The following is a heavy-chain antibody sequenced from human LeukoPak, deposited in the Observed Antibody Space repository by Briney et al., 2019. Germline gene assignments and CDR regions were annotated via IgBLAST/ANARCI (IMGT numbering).Heavy chain of an antibody. J-gene: IGHJ6*01. CDR3: ATSPFDILTGWIRGPVVSVF. CDR2: ISAYNGNT. D-gene: IGHD3-9*01. V-gene: IGHV1-18*01. CDR1: GYTFTSYD. Sequence: ASVKVSCKASGYTFTSYDISWVRQAPGQGLEWMGWISAYNGNTNYAQKLQGRVTMTTDTSTSTVYMELRSLRADDTAVYYCATSPFDILTGWIRGPVVSVFWG.